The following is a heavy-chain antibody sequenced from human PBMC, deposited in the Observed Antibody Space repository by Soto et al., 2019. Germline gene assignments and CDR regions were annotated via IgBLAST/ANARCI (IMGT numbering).Heavy chain of an antibody. D-gene: IGHD1-26*01. V-gene: IGHV3-30-3*01. Sequence: QPGGSLRLSCAASGFTFSSYAMHWVRQAPGKGLEWVAVISYDGSNKYYADSVKGRFTISRDNSKNTLYLQMNSLRAEDTAVYYCAGGGVLYYDAFDIWGQGTMVTVSS. CDR2: ISYDGSNK. CDR1: GFTFSSYA. J-gene: IGHJ3*02. CDR3: AGGGVLYYDAFDI.